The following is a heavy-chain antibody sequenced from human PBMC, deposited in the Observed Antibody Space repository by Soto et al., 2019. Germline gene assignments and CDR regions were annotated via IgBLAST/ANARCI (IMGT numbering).Heavy chain of an antibody. V-gene: IGHV4-59*08. CDR1: GGSISSYY. J-gene: IGHJ1*01. D-gene: IGHD6-19*01. CDR2: IYYSGST. Sequence: SETLSLTCTVSGGSISSYYWSWIRQPPGKGLEWIGYIYYSGSTNYNPSLKSRVTISVDTSKNQFSLKLSSVTAADTAVYYCASHMTHGWYVGYFQHWGQGTLVTVSS. CDR3: ASHMTHGWYVGYFQH.